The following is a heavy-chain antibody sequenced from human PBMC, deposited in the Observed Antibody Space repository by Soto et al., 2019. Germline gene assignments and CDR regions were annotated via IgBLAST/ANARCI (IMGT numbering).Heavy chain of an antibody. J-gene: IGHJ5*02. V-gene: IGHV3-48*02. CDR2: ISSSSSTI. CDR3: ARDSPYSSSWYDLNWFDP. Sequence: EVQLVESGGGLVQPGGSLTLSCAASGFTFSSYSMNWVRQAPGKGLEWVSYISSSSSTIYYADSVKGRFTISRDNAKNSLYLQMNSRRDEDTAVYYCARDSPYSSSWYDLNWFDPWGQGTLVTVSS. D-gene: IGHD6-13*01. CDR1: GFTFSSYS.